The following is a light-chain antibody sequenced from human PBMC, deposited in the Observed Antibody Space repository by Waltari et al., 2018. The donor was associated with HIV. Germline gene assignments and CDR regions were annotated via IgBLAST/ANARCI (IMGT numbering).Light chain of an antibody. CDR1: SSNIGTNY. CDR2: RNN. Sequence: QSVLTQPPSASGTPGQSVTISCSGTSSNIGTNYVYWYQQFPGTAPKLLIYRNNKRPPGVPDRLSGSKSGTSASLAISGLRSDDEDDYYCAAWDDTLTVVFGGGTKRTVL. V-gene: IGLV1-47*01. J-gene: IGLJ2*01. CDR3: AAWDDTLTVV.